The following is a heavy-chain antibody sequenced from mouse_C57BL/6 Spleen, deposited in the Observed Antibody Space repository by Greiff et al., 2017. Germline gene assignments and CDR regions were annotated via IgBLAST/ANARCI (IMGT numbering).Heavy chain of an antibody. D-gene: IGHD1-1*01. J-gene: IGHJ1*03. Sequence: VKLMESGPELVKPGASVKISCKASGYAFSSSWMNWVKQRPGKGLEWIGRIYPGDGDTNYNGKFKGKATLTADKSSSTAYMQLSSLTSEDSAVYCCAKVTTVVATRYFDGWGTRATVTVS. V-gene: IGHV1-82*01. CDR2: IYPGDGDT. CDR3: AKVTTVVATRYFDG. CDR1: GYAFSSSW.